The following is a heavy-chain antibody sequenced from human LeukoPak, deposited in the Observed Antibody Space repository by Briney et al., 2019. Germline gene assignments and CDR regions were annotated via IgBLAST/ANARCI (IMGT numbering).Heavy chain of an antibody. D-gene: IGHD3-3*01. CDR1: GYTFTGYY. V-gene: IGHV1-2*02. J-gene: IGHJ4*02. Sequence: GASVKVSCKASGYTFTGYYMHWVRQAPGQGLEWMGWINPNSGGTNYAQKFQGRVTMTRDTSISTAYMELSRLRSDDTAVYYCARAYYDFWSGYPTTYDYWGQGTLVTVSS. CDR3: ARAYYDFWSGYPTTYDY. CDR2: INPNSGGT.